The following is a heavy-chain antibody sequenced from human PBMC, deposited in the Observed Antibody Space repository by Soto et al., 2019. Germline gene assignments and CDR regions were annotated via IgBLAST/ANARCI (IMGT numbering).Heavy chain of an antibody. J-gene: IGHJ4*02. V-gene: IGHV3-11*01. Sequence: PGGSLRLSCAASGFTFSDYYMSWIRQAPGKGLEWVSYISSSGSTIYYADSVKGRFTISRDNAKNSLYPQMNSLRAEDTAVYYCARSTYYGDNFDYWGQGTLVTVSS. D-gene: IGHD4-17*01. CDR2: ISSSGSTI. CDR1: GFTFSDYY. CDR3: ARSTYYGDNFDY.